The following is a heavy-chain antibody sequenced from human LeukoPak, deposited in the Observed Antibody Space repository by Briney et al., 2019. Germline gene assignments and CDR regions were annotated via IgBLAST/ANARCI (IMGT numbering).Heavy chain of an antibody. CDR3: ARAPYSTSWYFDY. Sequence: GGSLRLSCAASGFTVSTNYMSWVRQAPGKGLEWVSVIYSGGSTYYADSVKGRFTISRDNSKDTLYLQMNSLRAEDTAVYYCARAPYSTSWYFDYWGPGTLVTVSS. CDR2: IYSGGST. V-gene: IGHV3-53*01. J-gene: IGHJ4*02. D-gene: IGHD6-13*01. CDR1: GFTVSTNY.